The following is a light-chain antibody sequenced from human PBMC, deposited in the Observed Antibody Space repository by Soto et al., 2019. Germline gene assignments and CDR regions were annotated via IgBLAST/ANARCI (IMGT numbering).Light chain of an antibody. CDR3: SLYTSENAYV. Sequence: QSVLTQPPSVSGSPGQSVTISCTGTSTDFVSYNRVSWYQQPPGTAPKLMIYEVSKRPSGVPDRFSGSKSGNTASLTISGLQAADEADYYCSLYTSENAYVFGTGTKVHRP. CDR1: STDFVSYNR. CDR2: EVS. V-gene: IGLV2-18*01. J-gene: IGLJ1*01.